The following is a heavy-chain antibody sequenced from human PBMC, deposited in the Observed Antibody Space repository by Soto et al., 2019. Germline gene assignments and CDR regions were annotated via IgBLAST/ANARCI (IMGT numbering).Heavy chain of an antibody. D-gene: IGHD4-17*01. Sequence: PGGALRLSCAASGFTFSSYSMNGGRQAPGKGLEWVSYISSSSSTIYYADSVKGRFTISRDNAKNSLYLQMNSLRAEDTAVYYCARETTYGEYVGVDYWGQGTLVTVSS. CDR2: ISSSSSTI. CDR1: GFTFSSYS. J-gene: IGHJ4*02. CDR3: ARETTYGEYVGVDY. V-gene: IGHV3-48*01.